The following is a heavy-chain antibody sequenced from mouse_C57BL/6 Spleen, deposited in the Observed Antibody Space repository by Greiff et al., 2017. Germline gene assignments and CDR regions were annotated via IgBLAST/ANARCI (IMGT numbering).Heavy chain of an antibody. CDR2: IYPGDGDT. D-gene: IGHD1-1*01. V-gene: IGHV1-82*01. CDR3: ARSEYYGFDY. CDR1: GYAFSSSW. Sequence: QVQLQQSGPELVKPGASVKISCKASGYAFSSSWMNWVKQRPGKGLEWIGRIYPGDGDTNYNGKFKGKATLTADKSSSTAYMQLSSLTSEDSAVYFCARSEYYGFDYWGQGTTLTVSS. J-gene: IGHJ2*01.